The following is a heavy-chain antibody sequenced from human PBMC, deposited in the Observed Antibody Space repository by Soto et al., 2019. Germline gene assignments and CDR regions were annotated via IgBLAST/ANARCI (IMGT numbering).Heavy chain of an antibody. CDR2: IYYSGST. J-gene: IGHJ4*02. CDR3: ARHLITNFDY. CDR1: GGSISRYY. V-gene: IGHV4-59*04. D-gene: IGHD3-16*01. Sequence: SETLSLTCTVSGGSISRYYWSWIRQPPGKGLEWIGYIYYSGSTYYNPSLKSRVTISVDTSKNQFSLKLSSVTAADTAVYYCARHLITNFDYWGQGTLVTVSS.